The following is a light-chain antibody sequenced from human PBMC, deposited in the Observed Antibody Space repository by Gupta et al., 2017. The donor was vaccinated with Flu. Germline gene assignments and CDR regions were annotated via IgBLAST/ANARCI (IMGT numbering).Light chain of an antibody. CDR3: GAYGAVGV. J-gene: IGLJ3*02. CDR1: SSEIGASHY. Sequence: QSALTQPVSVYAPPRQSVAISCAGRSSEIGASHYVSWYQQHPGKDPKLMIDDVNNRPSGVSTRFSGSKSGDTASLTNSALQAEDEAEYYCGAYGAVGVFGGGTKVTVL. V-gene: IGLV2-14*03. CDR2: DVN.